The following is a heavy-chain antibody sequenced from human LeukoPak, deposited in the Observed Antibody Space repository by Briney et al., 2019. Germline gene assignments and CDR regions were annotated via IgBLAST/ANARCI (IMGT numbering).Heavy chain of an antibody. J-gene: IGHJ4*02. D-gene: IGHD6-19*01. V-gene: IGHV3-30*18. CDR3: AKDRGGGWYPKRNYFDY. CDR2: ISYDGSNK. CDR1: GFTFSSYG. Sequence: GGSLRLSCAASGFTFSSYGMHWVRQAPGKGLEWVAVISYDGSNKYYADSVKGRFTISRDNSKNTLYLQMNSLRAEDTAVYYCAKDRGGGWYPKRNYFDYWGQGTLVTVSS.